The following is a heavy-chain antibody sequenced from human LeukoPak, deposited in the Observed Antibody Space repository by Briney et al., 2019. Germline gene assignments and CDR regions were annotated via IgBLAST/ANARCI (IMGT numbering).Heavy chain of an antibody. V-gene: IGHV3-49*04. D-gene: IGHD1-14*01. CDR3: TRDPPFRDLTPSFDY. CDR1: GFTFGDYA. J-gene: IGHJ4*02. Sequence: GGSLRLSCTASGFTFGDYAMSWVRQAPGKGLEWVGFIRSKAYGGTTEYAASVKGRFTISRDDSKSIAYLQMNSLKTEDTAVYYCTRDPPFRDLTPSFDYWGQGTLVTVSS. CDR2: IRSKAYGGTT.